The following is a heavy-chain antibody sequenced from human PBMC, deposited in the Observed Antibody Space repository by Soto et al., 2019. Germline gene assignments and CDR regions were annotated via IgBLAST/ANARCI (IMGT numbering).Heavy chain of an antibody. V-gene: IGHV1-8*01. D-gene: IGHD6-13*01. Sequence: QVQLLQSGAEVKKPGASVKVSCKASGYTFTSYDINWVRPATGQVLEWRGWRNPNSGNTGYAQKFQGRVTMTRNTSISTAYMELSSLRSEDTAVYYCARGPDSSSWLWHYYYYGMDVWGQGTTVTVSS. CDR3: ARGPDSSSWLWHYYYYGMDV. CDR1: GYTFTSYD. CDR2: RNPNSGNT. J-gene: IGHJ6*02.